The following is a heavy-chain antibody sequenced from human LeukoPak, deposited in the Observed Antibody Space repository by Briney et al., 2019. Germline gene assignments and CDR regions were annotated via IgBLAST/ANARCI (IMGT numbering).Heavy chain of an antibody. Sequence: SVKVSCKASGGTFSSYAVDWVRQAPGQGLEWMGRIMPILGTADYAQRFQGRVTITADKSTSTAYMELSSLRSEDTAVYYCTRSNYYEILTGYFFDAFDIWGQGTMVTVSS. D-gene: IGHD3-9*01. CDR1: GGTFSSYA. CDR3: TRSNYYEILTGYFFDAFDI. CDR2: IMPILGTA. V-gene: IGHV1-69*04. J-gene: IGHJ3*02.